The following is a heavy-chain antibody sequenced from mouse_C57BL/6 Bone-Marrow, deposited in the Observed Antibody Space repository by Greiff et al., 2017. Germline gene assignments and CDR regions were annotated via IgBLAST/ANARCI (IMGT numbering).Heavy chain of an antibody. Sequence: EVQLQQSGPGLVKPSQSLSLTCSVTGYSITSGYYWNWNRQFPGNKLEWMGYISYDGSNNYNPSLKNRISITRDTSKNQFFLKLNSVTTEDTATYYCARGQRGFAYWGQGTLVTVSA. D-gene: IGHD3-3*01. V-gene: IGHV3-6*01. CDR3: ARGQRGFAY. CDR2: ISYDGSN. CDR1: GYSITSGYY. J-gene: IGHJ3*01.